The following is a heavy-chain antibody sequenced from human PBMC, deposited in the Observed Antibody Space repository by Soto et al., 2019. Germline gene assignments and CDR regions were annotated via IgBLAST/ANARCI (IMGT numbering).Heavy chain of an antibody. CDR3: ARVNRRGYAGNDPPPLYYYGMDV. J-gene: IGHJ6*02. Sequence: SVKVSCKASGGTFRNYSFSCVRQAPGQGLEWMGRIIAILGITNYAQKLQGRVTITADESTSTLYLQMNSLRVEDTALYYCARVNRRGYAGNDPPPLYYYGMDVWGQGTTVTVSS. V-gene: IGHV1-69*04. D-gene: IGHD5-12*01. CDR2: IIAILGIT. CDR1: GGTFRNYS.